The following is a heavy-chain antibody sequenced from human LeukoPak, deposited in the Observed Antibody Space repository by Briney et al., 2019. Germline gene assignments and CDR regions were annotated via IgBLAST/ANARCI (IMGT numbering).Heavy chain of an antibody. D-gene: IGHD3/OR15-3a*01. V-gene: IGHV4-4*07. CDR3: AKNEFRSFGLVHY. J-gene: IGHJ4*02. CDR2: ISATGTS. Sequence: SETLSLTCTVSGASLGGDYWSWIRHPAGKSLYWFGRISATGTSDYNPSLKSRVTMSLDTSKNQFSLKLSSVTAADTAVYYCAKNEFRSFGLVHYWGQGTLVTVSS. CDR1: GASLGGDY.